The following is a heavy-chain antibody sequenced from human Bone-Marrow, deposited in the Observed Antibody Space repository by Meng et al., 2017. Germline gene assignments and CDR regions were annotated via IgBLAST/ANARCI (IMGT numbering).Heavy chain of an antibody. CDR1: GYHFTGYY. J-gene: IGHJ4*02. CDR2: INPNSGGT. D-gene: IGHD6-19*01. Sequence: VQLWRSGPEGKKAGAPVKVSCKASGYHFTGYYLHWVRQAPGQGLEWMGRINPNSGGTNYAQKFQGRVTMTRDTSISTAYMELSRLRSDDTAVYYCARDGPSSGWYLVDYWGQGTLVTVSS. CDR3: ARDGPSSGWYLVDY. V-gene: IGHV1-2*06.